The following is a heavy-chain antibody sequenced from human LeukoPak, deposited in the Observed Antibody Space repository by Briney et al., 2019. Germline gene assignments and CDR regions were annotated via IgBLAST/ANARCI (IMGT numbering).Heavy chain of an antibody. D-gene: IGHD3-22*01. CDR2: INSDGSST. CDR3: ARGSNYDSSGPDY. J-gene: IGHJ4*02. CDR1: VFTLSRYW. Sequence: TGGSLRLSCAAPVFTLSRYWMHWVRQAPGKGLVWVSRINSDGSSTNYADSVRGRFTISRDNAKNTLYLQMNSLRAEDTAVYYCARGSNYDSSGPDYWGQGTLVTVSS. V-gene: IGHV3-74*01.